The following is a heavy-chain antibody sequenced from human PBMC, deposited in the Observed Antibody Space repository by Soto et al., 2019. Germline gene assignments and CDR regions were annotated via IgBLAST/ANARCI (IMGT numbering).Heavy chain of an antibody. J-gene: IGHJ4*02. CDR2: ISYDGSNK. D-gene: IGHD3-9*01. Sequence: GGSLRLSCAASGFTFSSYAMHWVRQAPGKGLEWVAVISYDGSNKYYADSVKGRFTISRDNSKNTLYLQMNSLRAEDTAVYYCARDETPLRYFDWDFDYWGQGTLVTVSS. CDR3: ARDETPLRYFDWDFDY. CDR1: GFTFSSYA. V-gene: IGHV3-30-3*01.